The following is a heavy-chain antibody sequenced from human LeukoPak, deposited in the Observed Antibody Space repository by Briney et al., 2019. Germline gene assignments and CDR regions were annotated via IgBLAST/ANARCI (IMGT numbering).Heavy chain of an antibody. D-gene: IGHD4-17*01. CDR3: ARGGDPPPSYYYYMDV. V-gene: IGHV5-51*01. J-gene: IGHJ6*03. CDR2: IYPGDSDT. Sequence: GESLKISCKGSGYSFTSYWIGWARQMPGKGLEWMGIIYPGDSDTRYSPSFQGQVTISADKSISTAYLQWSSLKASDTAMYYCARGGDPPPSYYYYMDVWGKGTAVTVSS. CDR1: GYSFTSYW.